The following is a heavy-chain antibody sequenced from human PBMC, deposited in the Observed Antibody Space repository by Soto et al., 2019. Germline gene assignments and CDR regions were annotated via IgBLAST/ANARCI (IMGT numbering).Heavy chain of an antibody. V-gene: IGHV3-30*04. D-gene: IGHD5-18*01. CDR3: ARGAIGYTYSYGPDY. CDR2: ISYDASGQ. J-gene: IGHJ4*02. Sequence: QVQLVESGGGVVQPGRSLRLSCAASGFTFSTYVMHWVRQAPGKGLEWVAVISYDASGQYYADSVKGRFTISRDNSKNTLYLQMNSLRAEDTAVFHCARGAIGYTYSYGPDYWGQGTLVTVSS. CDR1: GFTFSTYV.